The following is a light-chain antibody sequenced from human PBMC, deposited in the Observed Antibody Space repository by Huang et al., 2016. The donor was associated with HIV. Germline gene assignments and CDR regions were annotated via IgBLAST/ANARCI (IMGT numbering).Light chain of an antibody. J-gene: IGKJ2*01. CDR3: MQRIEFPYT. CDR1: QSLLDSDDGYTH. CDR2: TLS. V-gene: IGKV2-40*01. Sequence: IVMTQTPLSLPVTPGEPASISCRSSQSLLDSDDGYTHLDWYLQNPGQSPQLLIYTLSDRASGVPDRFSGSGSGTDFTLKISRVEAEDVGIYYCMQRIEFPYTFGQGTKLDIK.